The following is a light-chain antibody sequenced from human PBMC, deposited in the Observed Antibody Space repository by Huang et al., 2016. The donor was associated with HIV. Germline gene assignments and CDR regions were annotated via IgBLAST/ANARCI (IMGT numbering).Light chain of an antibody. J-gene: IGKJ2*01. CDR2: DAS. V-gene: IGKV1-33*01. CDR1: QDISNY. Sequence: DIQMTQSPSSLSASVGDRVTINCQASQDISNYLSWYQHKPGRAPKHLIFDASSGETGVPSRFSGSGSGTYVTVTIASLQPEDVATYYCQHYDDPYTCGQGTKLEIK. CDR3: QHYDDPYT.